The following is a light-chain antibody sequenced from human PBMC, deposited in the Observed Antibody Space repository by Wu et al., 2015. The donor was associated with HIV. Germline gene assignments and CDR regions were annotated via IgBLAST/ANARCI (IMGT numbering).Light chain of an antibody. V-gene: IGKV3-20*01. CDR1: QSVSRNF. Sequence: ELVLTQSPGTLSLSPGERATLSCRASQSVSRNFLAWYQQKPGQAPRLLIYGASIRATGIPDRFSGSGSGTGFNLTISRLEPEDFAVYYCQQYDKSPHTFGQGTKLEIK. J-gene: IGKJ2*01. CDR2: GAS. CDR3: QQYDKSPHT.